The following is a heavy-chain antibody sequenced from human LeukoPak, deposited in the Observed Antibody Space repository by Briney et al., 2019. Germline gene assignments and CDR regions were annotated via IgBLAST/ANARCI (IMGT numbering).Heavy chain of an antibody. V-gene: IGHV3-30*04. CDR1: GFTFSNYA. CDR2: ISYDGSNK. CDR3: ARGLFRFCSSGSCLSPFDY. Sequence: GRSLRLSCAASGFTFSNYAMHWVRQAPGKGLEWVAVISYDGSNKNYGDSVKGRFTISRDNSKKTLHLQMNSLRTEDTAVYYCARGLFRFCSSGSCLSPFDYWGQGTLVTVSS. J-gene: IGHJ4*02. D-gene: IGHD2-15*01.